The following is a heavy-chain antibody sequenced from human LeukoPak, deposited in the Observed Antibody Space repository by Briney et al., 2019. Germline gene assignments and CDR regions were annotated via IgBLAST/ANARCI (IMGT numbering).Heavy chain of an antibody. J-gene: IGHJ3*02. CDR2: INHSGST. V-gene: IGHV4-34*01. CDR1: GGSFSGYY. D-gene: IGHD6-19*01. CDR3: ARLDSVAGRGGSDAFDI. Sequence: NPSETLSLTCAVYGGSFSGYYWSWIRQPPGKGLEWIGEINHSGSTNYNPSLKSRVTISVDTSKNQFSLKLSSVTAADTAVYYCARLDSVAGRGGSDAFDIWGQGTMVTVSS.